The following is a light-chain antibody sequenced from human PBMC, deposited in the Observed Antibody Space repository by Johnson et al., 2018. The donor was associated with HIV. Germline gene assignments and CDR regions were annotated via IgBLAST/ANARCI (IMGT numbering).Light chain of an antibody. CDR2: DDN. CDR1: SSNIGNNY. V-gene: IGLV1-51*01. Sequence: VLTQPPSVSAAPGQKVTISCSGSSSNIGNNYVSWYQQLPGTAPKLLIYDDNKRPSGIPDRFSGSKSGTSATLGITGLQTGDEADYYCGTWDSSLSSGGVFGTGTKVTVL. J-gene: IGLJ1*01. CDR3: GTWDSSLSSGGV.